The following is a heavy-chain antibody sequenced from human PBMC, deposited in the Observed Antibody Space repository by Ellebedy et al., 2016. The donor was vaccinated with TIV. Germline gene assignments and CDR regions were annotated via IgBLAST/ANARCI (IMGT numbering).Heavy chain of an antibody. D-gene: IGHD2-15*01. CDR3: ARGADRYCTGGKCYRDFDS. CDR1: GYTFTSYY. V-gene: IGHV1-46*01. CDR2: INPSGGST. J-gene: IGHJ4*02. Sequence: ASVKVSCXASGYTFTSYYFHWVRQAPGQGLEWMGIINPSGGSTSYAQKFQGRVTITADESTSTVYMDLSSLISEDTAVYYCARGADRYCTGGKCYRDFDSWGQGTLVTVSS.